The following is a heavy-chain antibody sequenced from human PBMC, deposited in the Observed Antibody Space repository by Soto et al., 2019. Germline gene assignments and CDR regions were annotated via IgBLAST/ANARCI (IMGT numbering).Heavy chain of an antibody. Sequence: GGSLRLSCAASGFTFSSYSMNWVRQAPGKGLEWVSYISSSSSTIYYADSVKGRFTISRDNAKNSLYLQMNSLRAEDTAVYYCARVNPYCSGGSCYPDYYYYYMDVWGKGTTVTVSS. D-gene: IGHD2-15*01. J-gene: IGHJ6*03. V-gene: IGHV3-48*01. CDR3: ARVNPYCSGGSCYPDYYYYYMDV. CDR2: ISSSSSTI. CDR1: GFTFSSYS.